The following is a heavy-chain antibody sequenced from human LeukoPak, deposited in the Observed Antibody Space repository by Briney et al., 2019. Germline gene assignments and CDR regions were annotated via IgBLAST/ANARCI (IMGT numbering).Heavy chain of an antibody. Sequence: GGSLRLSCAASGFTFSSYAMSWVRQSPGKGLEWVSSPSGDGGTTDYADSVRGRFTISRDNSKNTLYLQMNSLRAEDAAVYFCAKAPVTSCRGAYCYPFDSWGQGTLVTVSS. V-gene: IGHV3-23*01. CDR1: GFTFSSYA. J-gene: IGHJ4*02. CDR3: AKAPVTSCRGAYCYPFDS. CDR2: PSGDGGTT. D-gene: IGHD2-21*01.